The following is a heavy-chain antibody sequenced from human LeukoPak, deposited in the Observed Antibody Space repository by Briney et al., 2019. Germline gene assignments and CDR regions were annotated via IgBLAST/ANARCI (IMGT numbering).Heavy chain of an antibody. J-gene: IGHJ6*03. Sequence: SVKVSCKASGFTFTSSAMQWVRQTRGQRLEWIGWIVVGSGNTNYAQKFQGRVTMTRDTSISTAYMELSRLRSDDTAVYYCARVPRYYYDSSGYYWGYYYYYMDVWGKGTTVTVSS. CDR1: GFTFTSSA. D-gene: IGHD3-22*01. CDR2: IVVGSGNT. CDR3: ARVPRYYYDSSGYYWGYYYYYMDV. V-gene: IGHV1-58*02.